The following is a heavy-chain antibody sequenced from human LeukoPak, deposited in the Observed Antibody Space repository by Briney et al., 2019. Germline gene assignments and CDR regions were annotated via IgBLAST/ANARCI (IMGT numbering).Heavy chain of an antibody. Sequence: GASVKVSCKASGYTFTGYYMHWVRQAPGQGLEWMGWISAYNGNTNYAQKLQGRVTMTIDTSTSTAYMELRSLRSDDTAVYYCARGARIEDGVVPAARLDYWGQGTLVTVSS. D-gene: IGHD2-2*01. CDR1: GYTFTGYY. J-gene: IGHJ4*02. CDR2: ISAYNGNT. CDR3: ARGARIEDGVVPAARLDY. V-gene: IGHV1-18*04.